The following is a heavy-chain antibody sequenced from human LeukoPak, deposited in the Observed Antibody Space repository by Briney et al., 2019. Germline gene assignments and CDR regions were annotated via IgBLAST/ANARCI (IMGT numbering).Heavy chain of an antibody. Sequence: PSETLSLTCAVYGGSLSDYYWSWIRQPPGKGLEWIGEINHSGSTNYNPSLKSRVTISLDTSKNQFSLKLSSVTAADTAVYYCASQVRLERRYYYYYMDVWGKGTTVTVSS. J-gene: IGHJ6*03. V-gene: IGHV4-34*01. CDR3: ASQVRLERRYYYYYMDV. D-gene: IGHD1-1*01. CDR2: INHSGST. CDR1: GGSLSDYY.